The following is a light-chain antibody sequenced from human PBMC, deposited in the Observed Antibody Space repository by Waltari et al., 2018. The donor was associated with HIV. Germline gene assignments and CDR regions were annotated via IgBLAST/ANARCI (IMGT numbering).Light chain of an antibody. J-gene: IGKJ2*01. V-gene: IGKV3-20*01. CDR2: GIS. CDR3: QQYGSSPYT. Sequence: EIVLTQSPGTLSLSPGERATLPCRASQSVDNNYLAWYQQKPGQAPRLLIYGISSRATGIPDRFSGSGSGTDFTLTISRLEPEDFAVYYCQQYGSSPYTFGQGTNLEIK. CDR1: QSVDNNY.